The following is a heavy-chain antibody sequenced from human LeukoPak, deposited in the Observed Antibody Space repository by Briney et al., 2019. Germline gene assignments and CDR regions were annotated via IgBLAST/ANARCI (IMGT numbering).Heavy chain of an antibody. J-gene: IGHJ4*02. CDR3: ARSGGDYVASVTFKDY. CDR1: GFTFSSYA. D-gene: IGHD4-17*01. CDR2: ISYDGSNK. V-gene: IGHV3-30-3*01. Sequence: GGSLRLSCAASGFTFSSYAMHWVRQAPGKGLEWVAVISYDGSNKYYADSVKGRFTISRDNSKNTLYLQMNSLRAEDTAVYYCARSGGDYVASVTFKDYWGQGTLVPSPQ.